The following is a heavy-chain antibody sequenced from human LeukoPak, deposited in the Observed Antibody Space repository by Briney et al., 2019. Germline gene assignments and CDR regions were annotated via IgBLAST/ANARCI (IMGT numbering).Heavy chain of an antibody. J-gene: IGHJ4*02. V-gene: IGHV1-2*02. CDR1: GYSFSVYH. Sequence: ASVKVSCKSSGYSFSVYHMHWVRQAPGQGGEWMGWVNPNCDDTNYPQNFQGSVTMTRDTSVSTAYMELGGLGSDDTAVYYCARGADFWSGYNDYWGQGTLVSVSS. CDR2: VNPNCDDT. D-gene: IGHD3-3*01. CDR3: ARGADFWSGYNDY.